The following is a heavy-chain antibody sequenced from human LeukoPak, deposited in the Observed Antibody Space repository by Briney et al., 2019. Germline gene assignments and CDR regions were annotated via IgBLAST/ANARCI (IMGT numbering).Heavy chain of an antibody. J-gene: IGHJ6*03. CDR2: IRYDGSNK. CDR1: GFTFSSYG. V-gene: IGHV3-30*02. CDR3: ARAQGSYYHYYMDV. D-gene: IGHD1-26*01. Sequence: PGGSLRLSCAASGFTFSSYGMHWVRQAPGKGLEWVAFIRYDGSNKYYADSVKGRFTISRDNSKNTLYLQMNSLRAEDTAVYYCARAQGSYYHYYMDVWGKGTTVTVSS.